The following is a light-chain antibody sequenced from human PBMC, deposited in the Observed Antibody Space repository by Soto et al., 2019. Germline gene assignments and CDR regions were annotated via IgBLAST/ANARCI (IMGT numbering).Light chain of an antibody. CDR1: QDISKY. CDR3: QQYDNLPIT. J-gene: IGKJ4*01. V-gene: IGKV1-33*01. CDR2: DAS. Sequence: DIQMTQSPSSLSASVGDRVTITCQASQDISKYLNWYQQKPGKAPKFLIYDASNLETGVPSRFSGSGSGTDFTFTISSLQTEDIATYYCQQYDNLPITFGGGTKVEIK.